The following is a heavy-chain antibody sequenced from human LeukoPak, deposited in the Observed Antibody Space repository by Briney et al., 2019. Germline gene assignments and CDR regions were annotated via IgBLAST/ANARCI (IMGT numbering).Heavy chain of an antibody. CDR3: ARTHRYYDSLRWYYYYMDV. Sequence: PSETLSLTCTVSGYSISSGYYWGWIRQPPGKGLEWIGSIYHSRSTYYNPSLKSRVTISVDTSKNQFSLKLSSVTAADTAVYYCARTHRYYDSLRWYYYYMDVWGKGTTVTVSS. CDR1: GYSISSGYY. V-gene: IGHV4-38-2*02. J-gene: IGHJ6*03. CDR2: IYHSRST. D-gene: IGHD3-22*01.